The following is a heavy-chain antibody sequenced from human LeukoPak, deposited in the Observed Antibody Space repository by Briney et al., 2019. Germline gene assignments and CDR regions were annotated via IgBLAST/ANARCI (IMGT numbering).Heavy chain of an antibody. J-gene: IGHJ5*02. D-gene: IGHD3/OR15-3a*01. CDR1: GFNFSSFA. Sequence: PGRSLRLSCAASGFNFSSFAMHWVRQAPGKGLERVAVISYDGSNKYYADSVKGRFTISRDNSKNTLYLQMNSLRAEDTAVYYCAKDFWDSRRVPNWFDPWGQGTLVTVSS. V-gene: IGHV3-30-3*01. CDR2: ISYDGSNK. CDR3: AKDFWDSRRVPNWFDP.